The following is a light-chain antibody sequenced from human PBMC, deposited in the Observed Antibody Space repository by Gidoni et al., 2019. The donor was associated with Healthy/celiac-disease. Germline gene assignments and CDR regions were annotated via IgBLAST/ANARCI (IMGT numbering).Light chain of an antibody. J-gene: IGKJ4*01. Sequence: DIQMTQSPSSLSASVGDRVTITCRASQSISSYLNWYQQKPGKAPKLLIYAASSLQSGGPSRFSGSGSGTDFTLTISSLQPEDFATYYCQQSYSTPLTFGGXTKVEIK. CDR1: QSISSY. CDR3: QQSYSTPLT. CDR2: AAS. V-gene: IGKV1-39*01.